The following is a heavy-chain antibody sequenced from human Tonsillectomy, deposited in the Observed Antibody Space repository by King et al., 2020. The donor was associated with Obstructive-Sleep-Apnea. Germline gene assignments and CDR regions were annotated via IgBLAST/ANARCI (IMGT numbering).Heavy chain of an antibody. V-gene: IGHV3-66*01. CDR3: ARGGNDIAGSAAFDI. Sequence: DVQLVESGGGLVQPGGSLRLSCAASGFTVSSNYMSWVRQAPGKGLEWVSVIYSGGSTYYADSVKGRFTISRDNSKNTLYLQMNSLRGEDTAVYYCARGGNDIAGSAAFDIWGQGTMVTVSS. J-gene: IGHJ3*02. CDR2: IYSGGST. CDR1: GFTVSSNY. D-gene: IGHD3-9*01.